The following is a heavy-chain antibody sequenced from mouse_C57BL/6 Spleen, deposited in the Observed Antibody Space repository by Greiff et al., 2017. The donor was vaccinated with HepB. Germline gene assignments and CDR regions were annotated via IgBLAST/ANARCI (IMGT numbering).Heavy chain of an antibody. D-gene: IGHD1-1*01. CDR3: ARDTTVERGYFDV. Sequence: QVQLKQSGAELVKPGASVKISCKASGYAFSSYWMNWVKQRPGKGLEWIGQIYPGDGDTNYNGKFKGKATLTADKSSSTAYMQLSSLTSEDSAVYFCARDTTVERGYFDVWGTGTTVTVSS. J-gene: IGHJ1*03. CDR1: GYAFSSYW. CDR2: IYPGDGDT. V-gene: IGHV1-80*01.